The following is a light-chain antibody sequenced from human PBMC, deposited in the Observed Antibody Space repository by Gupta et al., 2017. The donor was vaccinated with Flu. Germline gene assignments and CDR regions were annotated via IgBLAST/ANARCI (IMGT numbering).Light chain of an antibody. V-gene: IGKV1-9*01. CDR1: QGVGTY. CDR3: QQVDRYPIT. CDR2: NAS. Sequence: PAFLSTSVGDSVTITCRASQGVGTYLTWYQKTPEKGPHFLIYNASTVESGVPSRFSGSGSGTEFILTISSLQPEDSATYYCQQVDRYPITFGGGTKVEI. J-gene: IGKJ4*01.